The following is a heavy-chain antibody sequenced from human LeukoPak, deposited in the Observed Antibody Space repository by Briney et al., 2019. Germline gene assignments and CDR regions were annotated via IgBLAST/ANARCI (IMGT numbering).Heavy chain of an antibody. CDR3: AKYVRSGWLRLSGYFDY. J-gene: IGHJ4*02. V-gene: IGHV3-30*04. Sequence: PGGSLRLSCAASGFTFSSYAMHWVRQAPGKGLEWVAVISYDGSNKYYADSVKGRFTISRDNSKNTLYLQMNSLRAEDTAVYYCAKYVRSGWLRLSGYFDYWGQGTLVTVSS. CDR1: GFTFSSYA. CDR2: ISYDGSNK. D-gene: IGHD5-12*01.